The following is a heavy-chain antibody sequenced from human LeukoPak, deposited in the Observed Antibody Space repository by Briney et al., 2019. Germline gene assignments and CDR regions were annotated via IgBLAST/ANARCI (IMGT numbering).Heavy chain of an antibody. CDR2: ISYSGST. V-gene: IGHV4-59*06. Sequence: SETLSLTCAVYGGSFSGYYWSWIRQPPGKGLEWIGYISYSGSTYYNPSLKSRLTISLDTSKNQFSLKLSSVTAADTAVYYCAGHHYDFWSVYYDPWGQGTLVTVSS. CDR1: GGSFSGYY. CDR3: AGHHYDFWSVYYDP. J-gene: IGHJ5*02. D-gene: IGHD3-3*01.